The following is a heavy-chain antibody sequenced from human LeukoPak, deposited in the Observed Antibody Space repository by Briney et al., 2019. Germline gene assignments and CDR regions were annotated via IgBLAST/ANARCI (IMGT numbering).Heavy chain of an antibody. CDR2: IYYSGST. V-gene: IGHV4-59*12. CDR3: ARVGDPYSSGWENWFDP. J-gene: IGHJ5*02. Sequence: SWIRQPPXKGLEWIGYIYYSGSTNYNPSLKSRVTMSVDTSKNQFSLKLSSVTAADTAVYYCARVGDPYSSGWENWFDPWGQGTLVTVSS. D-gene: IGHD6-19*01.